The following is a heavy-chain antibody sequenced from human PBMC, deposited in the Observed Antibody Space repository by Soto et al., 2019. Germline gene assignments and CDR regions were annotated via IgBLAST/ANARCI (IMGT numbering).Heavy chain of an antibody. CDR1: GYIFNSFG. J-gene: IGHJ4*02. V-gene: IGHV1-18*01. CDR3: ARRWTTGEIDY. D-gene: IGHD4-17*01. CDR2: ISAYTGNT. Sequence: QVQLVQSGGEVKKPGASVKVSCKASGYIFNSFGIIWVRQAPGQGLEWMGWISAYTGNTKYAQNFQGRVTMTTDTATRTAYMELRSLRSDDTAVYYCARRWTTGEIDYWGQGTLVTVSS.